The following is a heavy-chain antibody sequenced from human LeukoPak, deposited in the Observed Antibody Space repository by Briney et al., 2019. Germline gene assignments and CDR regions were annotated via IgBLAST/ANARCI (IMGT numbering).Heavy chain of an antibody. CDR2: IYYSGST. J-gene: IGHJ4*02. CDR1: GGSISSGGYY. CDR3: ARATGRGFGVALTG. D-gene: IGHD3-3*01. V-gene: IGHV4-61*08. Sequence: PSQTLSLTCTVSGGSISSGGYYWSWIRQPPGKGLEWIGYIYYSGSTNYNPSLKSRVTISVDTSKNQFSLKLSSVTAADTAVYYCARATGRGFGVALTGWGQGTLVTVSS.